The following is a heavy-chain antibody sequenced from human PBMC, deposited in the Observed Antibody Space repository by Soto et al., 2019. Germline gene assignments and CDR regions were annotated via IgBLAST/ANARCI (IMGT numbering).Heavy chain of an antibody. CDR2: MNPNSGDT. CDR3: ARGSWFGDLGNFDDGMDV. CDR1: GYTFSNYD. Sequence: QVQLVQSGAEVKKPGASVKVSCKASGYTFSNYDINWVRQATGQGLEWMGWMNPNSGDTGYAQKFRGRVTMTSNTSISTAYMDLSSLRSEDTAVYYCARGSWFGDLGNFDDGMDVWGQGTTVSVSS. V-gene: IGHV1-8*01. D-gene: IGHD3-10*01. J-gene: IGHJ6*02.